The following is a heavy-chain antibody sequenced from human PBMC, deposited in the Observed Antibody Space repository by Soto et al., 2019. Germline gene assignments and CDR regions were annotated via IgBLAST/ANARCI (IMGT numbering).Heavy chain of an antibody. V-gene: IGHV3-33*01. D-gene: IGHD3-22*01. CDR3: ARGWDMRGYYYLPPDY. CDR2: IWYDGSNK. Sequence: PGGSLRLSCAASGFTFSSYGMHWVRQAPGKGLEWVADIWYDGSNKYYADSVKGRLTISRDNSKNTLYLQLNSLRAEDTAVYYCARGWDMRGYYYLPPDYWGQGTRVTVSS. CDR1: GFTFSSYG. J-gene: IGHJ4*02.